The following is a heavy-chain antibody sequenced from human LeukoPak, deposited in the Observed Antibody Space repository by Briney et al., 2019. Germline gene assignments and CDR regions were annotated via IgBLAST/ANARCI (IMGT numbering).Heavy chain of an antibody. D-gene: IGHD6-6*01. J-gene: IGHJ4*02. CDR1: GFTFSSHW. Sequence: GGSLRLSCAASGFTFSSHWMNWIRQAPGKGLEWVAHIKPDGSEKYYADSVRGRFTISRDDAQNSVYLQLNSLTAEDTATYYCARGEVRREQLVDYWGQGTLVTVSS. V-gene: IGHV3-7*01. CDR3: ARGEVRREQLVDY. CDR2: IKPDGSEK.